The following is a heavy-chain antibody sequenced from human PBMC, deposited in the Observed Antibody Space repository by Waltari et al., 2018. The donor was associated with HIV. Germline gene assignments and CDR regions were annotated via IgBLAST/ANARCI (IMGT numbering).Heavy chain of an antibody. CDR2: INHSVSA. CDR3: ARGRGSSTSCYPLCSGGRYDFDY. D-gene: IGHD2-2*01. J-gene: IGHJ4*02. V-gene: IGHV4-34*01. Sequence: QVQLQQWGAGLLKPSETLSLTCAVYGGSFSGYYWSWIRQPPGKGLEWIGEINHSVSATYNPSLKSRVTISVDTSKNQFSLKLGSVTAADTAVYYCARGRGSSTSCYPLCSGGRYDFDYWGQGTLVTVSS. CDR1: GGSFSGYY.